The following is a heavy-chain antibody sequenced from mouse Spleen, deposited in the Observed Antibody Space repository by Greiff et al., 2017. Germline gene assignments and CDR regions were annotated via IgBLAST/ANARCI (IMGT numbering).Heavy chain of an antibody. CDR2: INPNNGGT. D-gene: IGHD1-1*01. V-gene: IGHV1-26*01. CDR3: ARALYYYDGSYRDY. J-gene: IGHJ2*01. CDR1: GYTFTDYY. Sequence: EVQLQQSGPELVKPGASVKISCKASGYTFTDYYMNWVKQSHGKSLEWIGDINPNNGGTSYNQKFKGKATLTVDKSSSTAYMELRSLTSEDSAVYYCARALYYYDGSYRDYWGQGTTLTVSA.